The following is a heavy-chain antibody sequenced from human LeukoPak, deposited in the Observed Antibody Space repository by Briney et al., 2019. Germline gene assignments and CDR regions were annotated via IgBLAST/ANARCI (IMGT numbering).Heavy chain of an antibody. CDR1: GFTVSSNY. Sequence: GGSLRLSCAASGFTVSSNYMSWVRQAPGKGLEWVSVIYSGGSTYYADSVKGRFTISRDNSKNTLYLQMNNLRAEDTAVYYCARSIVPLGYFGYWGQGTLVTVSS. CDR2: IYSGGST. V-gene: IGHV3-66*02. D-gene: IGHD2-2*01. CDR3: ARSIVPLGYFGY. J-gene: IGHJ4*02.